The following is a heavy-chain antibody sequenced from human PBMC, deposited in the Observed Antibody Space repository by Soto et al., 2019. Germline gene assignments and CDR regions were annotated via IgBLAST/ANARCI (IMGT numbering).Heavy chain of an antibody. CDR3: ARYVSFGEGDS. Sequence: QIQLQESGPGLVKPSETLSVTCTVSGDSVSGGSYYWNWIRQPPGKGLEWIGHIYYSGSTKYNPALKSRITLSVDTSKNQFSLKLTSVTVADTAVYYCARYVSFGEGDSWGQGTLVIVSS. CDR2: IYYSGST. V-gene: IGHV4-61*01. J-gene: IGHJ4*02. D-gene: IGHD3-10*01. CDR1: GDSVSGGSYY.